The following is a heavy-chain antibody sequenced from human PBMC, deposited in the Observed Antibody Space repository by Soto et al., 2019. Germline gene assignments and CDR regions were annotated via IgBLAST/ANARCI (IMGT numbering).Heavy chain of an antibody. J-gene: IGHJ6*02. Sequence: GASVKVSCKASGYTFTSYGISWVRQAPGQGLEWTGWISAYNGNTNYAQKFQGRVTITRDTSASTAYMELRSLRSDDTAVYYCARDHSVLRYFDWFPLDVWGQGTTVTVSS. CDR1: GYTFTSYG. V-gene: IGHV1-18*01. CDR3: ARDHSVLRYFDWFPLDV. CDR2: ISAYNGNT. D-gene: IGHD3-9*01.